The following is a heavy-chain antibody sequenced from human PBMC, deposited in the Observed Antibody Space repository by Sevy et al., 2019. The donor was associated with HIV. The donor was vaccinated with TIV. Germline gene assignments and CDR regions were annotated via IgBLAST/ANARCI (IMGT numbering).Heavy chain of an antibody. Sequence: GGCLRLSCAASGATFSGSAIHWVRQPSGKGLEWVGRIRSRAKNYVTEYGAPVKGRFSISRDDSKNTTYLQMNSLKTEDTAIYFCTSGGFSQKTGLYVDYWGPGTLVTVSS. J-gene: IGHJ4*02. D-gene: IGHD3-10*01. V-gene: IGHV3-73*01. CDR3: TSGGFSQKTGLYVDY. CDR2: IRSRAKNYVT. CDR1: GATFSGSA.